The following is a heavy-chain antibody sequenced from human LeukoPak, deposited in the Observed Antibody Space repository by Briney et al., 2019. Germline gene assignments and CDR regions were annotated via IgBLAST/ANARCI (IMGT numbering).Heavy chain of an antibody. J-gene: IGHJ4*02. CDR1: GFTVSSNY. D-gene: IGHD6-19*01. V-gene: IGHV3-53*05. CDR3: ARGWEAVAGTGFDY. Sequence: PGGSLRLSCAASGFTVSSNYMSWVRQAPGKGLEWVSVIYSGGTTYYADSVKGRFTISRDNSKNTLYLQMNSLRAEDTAVYYCARGWEAVAGTGFDYWGQGTLVTVSS. CDR2: IYSGGTT.